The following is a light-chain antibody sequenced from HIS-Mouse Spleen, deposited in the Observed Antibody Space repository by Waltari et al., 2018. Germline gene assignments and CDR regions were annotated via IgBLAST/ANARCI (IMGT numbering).Light chain of an antibody. CDR1: ALPKKY. CDR2: EDS. V-gene: IGLV3-10*01. J-gene: IGLJ2*01. CDR3: YATDSSGNHRV. Sequence: SYELTQPPSVSVSPGQTARITCSGDALPKKYAYWYQPKSGQAPVRVIYEDSKRPSGSPGGFVGSRSGAMATLTIRGAQVEDEADYYCYATDSSGNHRVFGGGTKLTVL.